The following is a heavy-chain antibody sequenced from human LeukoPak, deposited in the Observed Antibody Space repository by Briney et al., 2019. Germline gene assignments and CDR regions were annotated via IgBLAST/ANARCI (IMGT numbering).Heavy chain of an antibody. Sequence: SETLSLTCDVYGGTFSGYYWTWIRQPPGKGLEWIGEMNHSGSANYNPSLKSRVTISVDTSKNQCSLRLSSVTAADTAVYYCARDMRVAAPNWFDPWGQRTLVTVSS. J-gene: IGHJ5*02. D-gene: IGHD2-15*01. CDR3: ARDMRVAAPNWFDP. CDR1: GGTFSGYY. CDR2: MNHSGSA. V-gene: IGHV4-34*01.